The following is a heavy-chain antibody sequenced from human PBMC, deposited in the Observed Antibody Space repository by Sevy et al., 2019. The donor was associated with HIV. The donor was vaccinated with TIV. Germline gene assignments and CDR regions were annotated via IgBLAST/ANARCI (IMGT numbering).Heavy chain of an antibody. V-gene: IGHV3-30*18. J-gene: IGHJ4*02. CDR3: AKDMVDCSGGTCYSGAVSPFES. D-gene: IGHD2-15*01. CDR1: GFIFNNYD. Sequence: GWSLRLSCAASGFIFNNYDMYWIRQAPGKGLEWVATVSYDGADKDYADIVKGRFTISRDSSRSMLYLQMSSLIPEDTGVYFCAKDMVDCSGGTCYSGAVSPFESWGQCTLVTVSS. CDR2: VSYDGADK.